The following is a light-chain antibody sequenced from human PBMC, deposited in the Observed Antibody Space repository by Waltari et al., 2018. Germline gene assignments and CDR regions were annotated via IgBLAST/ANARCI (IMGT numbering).Light chain of an antibody. Sequence: QSALTQPASVSGSPGQSITISCTGTATDLGGYNYVSWYQQRPGKAPKLIIFDVSSRPSGISNRFSGSKFGNTASLTISGLQPEDEADYYCCSFTSSSTWVFGGVTKLTVL. J-gene: IGLJ3*02. V-gene: IGLV2-14*01. CDR2: DVS. CDR3: CSFTSSSTWV. CDR1: ATDLGGYNY.